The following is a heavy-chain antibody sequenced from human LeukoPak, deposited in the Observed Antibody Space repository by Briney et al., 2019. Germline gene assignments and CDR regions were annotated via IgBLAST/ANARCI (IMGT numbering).Heavy chain of an antibody. CDR1: GYTFTDYY. J-gene: IGHJ4*02. D-gene: IGHD5-24*01. CDR2: INPNNGGT. CDR3: ARRGIEMATITLDY. Sequence: ASVKVSCKASGYTFTDYYMHWVRQAPGQGLEWMGWINPNNGGTNYAQKFQGRVTMTRDTSISTAYMELSWLRSDDTAMYFCARRGIEMATITLDYWGQGALVTVSS. V-gene: IGHV1-2*02.